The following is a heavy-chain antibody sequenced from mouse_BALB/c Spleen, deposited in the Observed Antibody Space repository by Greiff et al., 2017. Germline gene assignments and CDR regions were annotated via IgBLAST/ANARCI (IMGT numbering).Heavy chain of an antibody. CDR2: ISYSGST. CDR3: ARRGYYGSSYAWFAY. D-gene: IGHD1-1*01. V-gene: IGHV3-2*02. CDR1: GYSITSDYA. Sequence: EVQLQESGPGLVKPSQSLSLTCTVTGYSITSDYAWNWIRQFPGNKLEWMGYISYSGSTSYNPSLKSRISITRDTSKNQFFLQLNSVTTEDTATYYCARRGYYGSSYAWFAYWGQGTLVTVSA. J-gene: IGHJ3*01.